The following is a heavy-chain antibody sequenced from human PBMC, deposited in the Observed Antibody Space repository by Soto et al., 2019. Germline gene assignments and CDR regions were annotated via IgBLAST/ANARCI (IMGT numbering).Heavy chain of an antibody. J-gene: IGHJ4*02. Sequence: KSGGSLRLSCAASGFPFSDTWMSWVRQAPGKGLEWVARIKTKTNVGSRDYAAPVKGRFTISRDDSKNTLYLQMNSLKTEDTAVYYCTAFNILTGSNFDSWGQGTLVTVSS. CDR1: GFPFSDTW. V-gene: IGHV3-15*01. CDR3: TAFNILTGSNFDS. CDR2: IKTKTNVGSR. D-gene: IGHD3-9*01.